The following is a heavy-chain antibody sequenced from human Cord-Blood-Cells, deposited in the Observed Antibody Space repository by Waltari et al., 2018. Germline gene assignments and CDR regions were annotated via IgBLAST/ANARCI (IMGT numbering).Heavy chain of an antibody. Sequence: QVQLVQSGAEVKKPGASVKVSCKASGYTFTGYYMHWVRQAPGQGLEWMGWIKHNSGGTNYAQKFQGRVTITRDTSISTAYMELSRLRSDDTAVYYCARDRGGYWYFDLWGRGTLVTVSS. CDR2: IKHNSGGT. J-gene: IGHJ2*01. CDR3: ARDRGGYWYFDL. CDR1: GYTFTGYY. D-gene: IGHD3-16*01. V-gene: IGHV1-2*02.